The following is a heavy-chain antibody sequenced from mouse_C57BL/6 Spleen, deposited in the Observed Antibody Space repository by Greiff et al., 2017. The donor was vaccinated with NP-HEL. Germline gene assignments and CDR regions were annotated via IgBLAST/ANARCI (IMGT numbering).Heavy chain of an antibody. CDR2: ISGGGGNT. CDR3: ARHGYGSREYCDY. V-gene: IGHV5-9*01. D-gene: IGHD1-1*01. J-gene: IGHJ2*01. Sequence: EVQGVESGGGLVKPGGSLKLSCAASGFTFSSYTMSWVRQTPEKRLEWVATISGGGGNTYYPDSVKGRFTISRDNAKNTLYLQMSSLRSEDTALYYCARHGYGSREYCDYWGKGTTLTVSS. CDR1: GFTFSSYT.